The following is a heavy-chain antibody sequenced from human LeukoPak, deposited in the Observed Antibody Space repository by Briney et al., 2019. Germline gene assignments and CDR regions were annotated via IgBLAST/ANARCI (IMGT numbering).Heavy chain of an antibody. J-gene: IGHJ2*01. D-gene: IGHD6-19*01. CDR3: ARGSSGWYVYFDL. Sequence: GASVKVSCKASGYTFTGYYMPWVRKAPGQGLEWMGWINPNSGGTNFAQNFQGRVTMTGDTSMTTAYMELSSLRSDDTAIYFCARGSSGWYVYFDLWGRGTLVTVSS. CDR2: INPNSGGT. CDR1: GYTFTGYY. V-gene: IGHV1-2*02.